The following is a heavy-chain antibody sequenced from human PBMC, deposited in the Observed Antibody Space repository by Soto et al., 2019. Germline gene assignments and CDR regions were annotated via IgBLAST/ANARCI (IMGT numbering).Heavy chain of an antibody. CDR3: ASTTGELYGDYSPGGYFDY. Sequence: SETLSLTCTVSGGSISSGDYYWSWIRQPPGKGLEWIGYIYYSGSTYYNPSLKSRVTISVDTSKNQFSLKLSSVTAADTAVYYCASTTGELYGDYSPGGYFDYWGQGTLVTVSS. CDR1: GGSISSGDYY. J-gene: IGHJ4*02. D-gene: IGHD4-17*01. V-gene: IGHV4-30-4*01. CDR2: IYYSGST.